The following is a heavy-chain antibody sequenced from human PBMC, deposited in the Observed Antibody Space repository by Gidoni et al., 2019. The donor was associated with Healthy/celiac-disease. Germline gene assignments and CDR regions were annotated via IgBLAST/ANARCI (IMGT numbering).Heavy chain of an antibody. J-gene: IGHJ4*02. D-gene: IGHD5-12*01. Sequence: QLQLQESGPGLVKPSETLSLTCTVSGGSLRSSSYYWGWIRQPPGKGLAWIGSIYDSGSTYYNPSLKSRVTISVDTSKNQFSLKLSSVTAADTAVYYCARQGNRGYSVGYWGQGTLVTVSS. CDR3: ARQGNRGYSVGY. V-gene: IGHV4-39*01. CDR2: IYDSGST. CDR1: GGSLRSSSYY.